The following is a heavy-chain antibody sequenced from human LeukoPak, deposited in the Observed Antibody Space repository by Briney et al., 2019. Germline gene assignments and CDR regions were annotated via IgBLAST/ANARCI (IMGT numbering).Heavy chain of an antibody. V-gene: IGHV1-2*02. CDR2: INPNSGGT. D-gene: IGHD6-19*01. CDR3: ARGQGSGWGSDYYYGMDV. CDR1: GYTFTGYY. Sequence: ASVKVSCKASGYTFTGYYMHWVRQAPGQGLEWVGWINPNSGGTNYAQKFQGRVTMTRDTSISTAYMELSRLRSDDTAVYYCARGQGSGWGSDYYYGMDVWGQGTTVTVSS. J-gene: IGHJ6*02.